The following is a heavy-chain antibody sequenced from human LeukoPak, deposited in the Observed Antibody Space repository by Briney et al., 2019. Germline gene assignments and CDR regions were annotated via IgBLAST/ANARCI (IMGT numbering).Heavy chain of an antibody. CDR2: SSSYI. V-gene: IGHV3-21*01. D-gene: IGHD2-2*02. Sequence: SSSYIYYADSVKGRFTISRDNAKNSLYLQMNSLRAEDTAVYYCARDASLYCSSTSCYTVYWGQGTLVTVSS. CDR3: ARDASLYCSSTSCYTVY. J-gene: IGHJ4*02.